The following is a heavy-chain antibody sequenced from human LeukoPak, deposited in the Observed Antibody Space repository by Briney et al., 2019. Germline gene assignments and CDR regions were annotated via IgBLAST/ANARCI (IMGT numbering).Heavy chain of an antibody. D-gene: IGHD4-23*01. CDR3: ARVSYEYGGNSDYWYFDL. Sequence: PSETLSLTCAVSGGSISRNTWWSWARQPPGKGLEWIAEIHDSGRTNYNPSLKSRVTISVDKSKNQFSLQLASMTAADTAVYYCARVSYEYGGNSDYWYFDLWGRGTLVTVSS. CDR1: GGSISRNTW. V-gene: IGHV4-4*02. J-gene: IGHJ2*01. CDR2: IHDSGRT.